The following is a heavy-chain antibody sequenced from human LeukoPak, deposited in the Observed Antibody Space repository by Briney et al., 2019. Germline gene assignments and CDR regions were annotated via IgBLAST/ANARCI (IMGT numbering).Heavy chain of an antibody. CDR2: IYYSGST. CDR3: ARVVVVVATVDY. J-gene: IGHJ4*02. CDR1: GGSISSGDYY. Sequence: PSQTLSLTCTVSGGSISSGDYYWSWIRQPPGKGLEWIGYIYYSGSTYYNPSLKSRVTISVDTSKNQFSLKLSSVTAADTAVYCCARVVVVVATVDYWGQGTLVTVSS. V-gene: IGHV4-30-4*01. D-gene: IGHD2-15*01.